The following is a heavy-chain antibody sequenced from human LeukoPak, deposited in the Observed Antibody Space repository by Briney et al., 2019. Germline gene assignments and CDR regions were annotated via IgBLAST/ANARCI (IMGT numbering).Heavy chain of an antibody. CDR2: ISSSSSYI. D-gene: IGHD3-22*01. V-gene: IGHV3-21*01. CDR3: ARDYYDSSGYYYFPDY. J-gene: IGHJ4*02. Sequence: GGSLRISCAASGFTFSSYSMNWVRQAPGNGLEWVSSISSSSSYIYYADSVKGRFTISRDNAKNSLYLQMNSLRAEDTAVYYCARDYYDSSGYYYFPDYWGQGTLVTVSS. CDR1: GFTFSSYS.